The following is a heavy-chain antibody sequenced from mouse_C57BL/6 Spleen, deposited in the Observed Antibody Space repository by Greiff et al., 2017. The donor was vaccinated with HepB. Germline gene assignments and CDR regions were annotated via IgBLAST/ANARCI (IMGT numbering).Heavy chain of an antibody. CDR3: TSTMIKAWFAY. D-gene: IGHD2-4*01. CDR2: IDPENGDT. Sequence: VQLKQSGAELVRPGASVKLSCTASGFNIKDDYMHWVKQRPEQGLEWIGWIDPENGDTEYASKFQGKATITADTSSNTAYLQLSSLTSEDTAVYYCTSTMIKAWFAYWGQGTLVTVSA. J-gene: IGHJ3*01. CDR1: GFNIKDDY. V-gene: IGHV14-4*01.